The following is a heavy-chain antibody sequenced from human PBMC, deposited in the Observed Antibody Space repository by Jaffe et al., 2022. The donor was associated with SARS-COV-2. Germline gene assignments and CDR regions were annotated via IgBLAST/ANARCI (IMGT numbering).Heavy chain of an antibody. CDR3: ARDSYYYDSSGYYYEGYYFDY. V-gene: IGHV3-7*01. J-gene: IGHJ4*02. CDR1: GFTFSSYW. CDR2: IKQDGSEK. D-gene: IGHD3-22*01. Sequence: EVQLVESGGGLVQPGGSLRLSCAASGFTFSSYWMSWVRQAPGKGLEWVANIKQDGSEKYYVDSVKGRFTISRDNAKNSLYLQMNSLRAEDTAVYYCARDSYYYDSSGYYYEGYYFDYWGQGTLVTVSS.